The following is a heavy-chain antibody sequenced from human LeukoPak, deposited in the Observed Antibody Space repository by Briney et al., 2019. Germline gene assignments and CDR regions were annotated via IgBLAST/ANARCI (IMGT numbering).Heavy chain of an antibody. CDR3: ARDIGSGWYLDAFDI. CDR2: IYHSGST. D-gene: IGHD6-19*01. J-gene: IGHJ3*02. CDR1: GGSFSGYY. Sequence: SETLSPTCAVYGGSFSGYYWSWIRQPPGKGLEWIGEIYHSGSTNYNPSLKSRVTISVDTSKNQFSLKLSSVTAADTAVYYCARDIGSGWYLDAFDIWGQGTMVTVSS. V-gene: IGHV4-34*01.